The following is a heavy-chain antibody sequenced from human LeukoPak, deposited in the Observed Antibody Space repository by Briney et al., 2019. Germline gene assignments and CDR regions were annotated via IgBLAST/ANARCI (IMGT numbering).Heavy chain of an antibody. Sequence: GGSLRLSCAASGFTFSDAWMSWVRQAPGKGLEWVGRIKSKTDGGTTDYAAPVKGRFTISRDDSKNTLYLQMNSLKTEDTAVYYCAKGADYGDYGDLELDYWGQGTLVTVSS. D-gene: IGHD4-17*01. V-gene: IGHV3-15*01. CDR1: GFTFSDAW. CDR3: AKGADYGDYGDLELDY. CDR2: IKSKTDGGTT. J-gene: IGHJ4*02.